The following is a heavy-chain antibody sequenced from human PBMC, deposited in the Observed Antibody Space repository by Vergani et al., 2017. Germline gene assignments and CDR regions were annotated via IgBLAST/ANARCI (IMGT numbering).Heavy chain of an antibody. D-gene: IGHD3-16*01. CDR2: IHNSGNG. CDR3: ASGKYYSDSTSHFRGRYFDV. Sequence: QMQLQESGPGLVKASETLSLTCTVSGDSIISRSYYWGWIRQPPGKGLEWIGSIHNSGNGDSSSSLKSRVTISADTSKNQFSLRLTSVTAADTAVYYCASGKYYSDSTSHFRGRYFDVWVRGTLVTVPS. CDR1: GDSIISRSYY. V-gene: IGHV4-39*01. J-gene: IGHJ2*01.